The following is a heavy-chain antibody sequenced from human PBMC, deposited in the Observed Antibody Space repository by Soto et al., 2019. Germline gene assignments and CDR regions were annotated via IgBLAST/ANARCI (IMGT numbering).Heavy chain of an antibody. CDR3: TRVTPSTIPLYSY. CDR1: GFTFGDYA. Sequence: SLRLSCTASGFTFGDYAMSWVRQAPGKGLEWVGFIRSKAYGGTTEYAASVKGRFTISRDDSKSIAYLQMNSLKTEDTAVYYCTRVTPSTIPLYSYWGQGTLVTVSS. D-gene: IGHD3-9*01. V-gene: IGHV3-49*04. CDR2: IRSKAYGGTT. J-gene: IGHJ4*02.